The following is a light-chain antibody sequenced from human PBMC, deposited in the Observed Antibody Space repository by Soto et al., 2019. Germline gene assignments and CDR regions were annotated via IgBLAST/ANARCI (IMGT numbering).Light chain of an antibody. CDR3: SSYRGSSTVV. J-gene: IGLJ2*01. Sequence: QPVLTQPASVSGSPGQSITISCTGTSSDVGGYNYVSWYQQHPGKAPKLIIYGVSNRPSGVSNRFSGSKSGNTASLTISGLQAEDEADYYCSSYRGSSTVVFGGGTKVTVL. V-gene: IGLV2-14*01. CDR2: GVS. CDR1: SSDVGGYNY.